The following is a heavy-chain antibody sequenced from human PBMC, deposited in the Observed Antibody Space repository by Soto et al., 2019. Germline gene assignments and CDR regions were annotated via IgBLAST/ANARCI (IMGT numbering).Heavy chain of an antibody. Sequence: ASVKVSCKASGYTFTSYGISWVRQAPGQGLEWMGWISAYNGNTNYAQKLQGRVTMTTDTSTSTAYMELRSLRSDDTAVYYCARDQIVIAAAGNWFDPWGQGTLVTVS. CDR2: ISAYNGNT. CDR3: ARDQIVIAAAGNWFDP. CDR1: GYTFTSYG. D-gene: IGHD6-13*01. J-gene: IGHJ5*02. V-gene: IGHV1-18*01.